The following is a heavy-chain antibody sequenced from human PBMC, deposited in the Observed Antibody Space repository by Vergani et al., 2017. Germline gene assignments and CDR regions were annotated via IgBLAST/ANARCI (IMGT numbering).Heavy chain of an antibody. CDR3: AGDRRGDQALRGPYYYYMDV. Sequence: QVQLQESGPGLVKPSQTLSLTCTVSGGSISSGGYYWSWIRQHPGKGLEWIWYIYYSGSTYYNPSLKSRVTISVDTSKNQFSLKLSSVTAADTAVYYCAGDRRGDQALRGPYYYYMDVWGKGTTVTVSS. D-gene: IGHD3-10*01. CDR1: GGSISSGGYY. J-gene: IGHJ6*03. V-gene: IGHV4-31*03. CDR2: IYYSGST.